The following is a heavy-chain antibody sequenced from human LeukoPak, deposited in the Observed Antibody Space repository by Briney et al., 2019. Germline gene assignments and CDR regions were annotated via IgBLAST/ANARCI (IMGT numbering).Heavy chain of an antibody. J-gene: IGHJ6*03. CDR1: GGSISNYY. D-gene: IGHD4-11*01. CDR3: AGGVTVTHSYYYYYMDV. Sequence: SETLSLTCTVSGGSISNYYWSWIRQPPGKGLEWIGYIYYSGSTNYNPSLKSRVTISVDTSKNQFSLKLSSVTAADTAVYYVAGGVTVTHSYYYYYMDVWGKGTTVTVSS. CDR2: IYYSGST. V-gene: IGHV4-59*01.